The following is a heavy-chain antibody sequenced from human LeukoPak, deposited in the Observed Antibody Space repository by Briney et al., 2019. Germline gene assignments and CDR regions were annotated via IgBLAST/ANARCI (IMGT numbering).Heavy chain of an antibody. CDR2: INPNSGGT. J-gene: IGHJ4*02. V-gene: IGHV1-2*02. D-gene: IGHD3-22*01. Sequence: ASVKVSCKASGYTFTGYYMHWVRQAPGQGLEWMGWINPNSGGTNYAQKFQGRVTMTRDTSISTAYMELSRLRSDDTAVYYCARVRVPSYYYDSSGYPDYWGQGTLVTVSS. CDR3: ARVRVPSYYYDSSGYPDY. CDR1: GYTFTGYY.